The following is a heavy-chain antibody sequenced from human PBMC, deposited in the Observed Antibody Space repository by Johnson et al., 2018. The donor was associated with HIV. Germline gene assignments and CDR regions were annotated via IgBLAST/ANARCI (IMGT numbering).Heavy chain of an antibody. V-gene: IGHV3-43D*03. CDR3: ARDSGIAVASGAFDI. CDR1: GFTFDDYA. D-gene: IGHD6-19*01. J-gene: IGHJ3*02. CDR2: ISWDGGST. Sequence: VQLVESGGVAVQPGGSLRLSCTASGFTFDDYALHWGRQAPGKGLEWVSLISWDGGSTYYADSVKGRFTISRYNSKNSLYLQMHSLRTEDTALYYCARDSGIAVASGAFDIWGQGTMVTVSS.